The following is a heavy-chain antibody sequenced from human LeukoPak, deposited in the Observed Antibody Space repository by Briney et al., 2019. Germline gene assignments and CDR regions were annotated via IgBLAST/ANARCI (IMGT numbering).Heavy chain of an antibody. CDR1: GFTFSSYA. V-gene: IGHV3-30*04. D-gene: IGHD5/OR15-5a*01. J-gene: IGHJ4*02. Sequence: GGSLRLSCAASGFTFSSYAMHWVRQAPGKGLEWVAVISYDGSNKYYADSVKGRFTISRDNSKNTLYLQMNSLRAEDTAVYYCAGEGLYPRTSVIDYWGQGTLVTVSS. CDR2: ISYDGSNK. CDR3: AGEGLYPRTSVIDY.